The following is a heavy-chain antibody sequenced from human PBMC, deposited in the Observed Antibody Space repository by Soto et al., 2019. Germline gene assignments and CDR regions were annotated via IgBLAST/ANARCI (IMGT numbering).Heavy chain of an antibody. J-gene: IGHJ6*02. D-gene: IGHD6-6*01. CDR3: ARDLIAARPKQPSRALINYYYYGMDV. CDR1: GFTFSSYS. V-gene: IGHV3-48*02. Sequence: EVQLVESGGGLVQPGGSLRLSCAASGFTFSSYSMNWVRQAPGKGLEWVSYISSSSSTIYYADSVKGRFTISRDNAKNSLYLQMNSLRDEDTAVYYCARDLIAARPKQPSRALINYYYYGMDVWGQGTTVTVSS. CDR2: ISSSSSTI.